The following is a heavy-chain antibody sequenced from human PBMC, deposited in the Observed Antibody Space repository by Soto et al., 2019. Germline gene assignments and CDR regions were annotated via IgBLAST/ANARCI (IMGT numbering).Heavy chain of an antibody. D-gene: IGHD5-12*01. CDR2: ISGSGGST. Sequence: GGSLRLSCAASEFTFSSYAMSWVRQAPGKGLEWVSAISGSGGSTYYADSVKGRFTISRNNSKNTLYLQMNSLRAEDTAVYYCAKNSRGYSGYDYFGMDVWGQGTTVTVSS. J-gene: IGHJ6*02. CDR1: EFTFSSYA. CDR3: AKNSRGYSGYDYFGMDV. V-gene: IGHV3-23*01.